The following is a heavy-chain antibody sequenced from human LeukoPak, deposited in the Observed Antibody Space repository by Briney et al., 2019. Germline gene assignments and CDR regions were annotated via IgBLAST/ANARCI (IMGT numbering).Heavy chain of an antibody. CDR1: GFTFSSYA. D-gene: IGHD2-15*01. Sequence: GASLRLSCAASGFTFSSYAMSWVRQAPGKGLEWVSAISGSGGSTYYADSVKGRFTISRDNSKNTLYLQMNSLRAEDTAAYYCAKRGYCSGGTCYSFHFDYWGQGTLVTVSS. CDR3: AKRGYCSGGTCYSFHFDY. J-gene: IGHJ4*02. V-gene: IGHV3-23*01. CDR2: ISGSGGST.